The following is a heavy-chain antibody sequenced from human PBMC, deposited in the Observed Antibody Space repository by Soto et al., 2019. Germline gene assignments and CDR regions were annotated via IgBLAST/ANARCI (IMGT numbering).Heavy chain of an antibody. V-gene: IGHV3-11*01. J-gene: IGHJ4*02. CDR1: GFTFSDYY. D-gene: IGHD1-26*01. CDR3: AAGTYRIKTDFDY. CDR2: ISSSSGTI. Sequence: GSLRLSCAASGFTFSDYYMTWIRQAPGSGLEWVSYISSSSGTISYANSVKGRFTISRDNAQNSLYLQMTSLRAEDTAVYYCAAGTYRIKTDFDYWGQGPLFPVFS.